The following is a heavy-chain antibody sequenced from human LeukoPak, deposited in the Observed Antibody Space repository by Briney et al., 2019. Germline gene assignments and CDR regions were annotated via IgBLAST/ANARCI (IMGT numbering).Heavy chain of an antibody. CDR3: ARDGQRRDGYNYVDY. Sequence: GGSLRLSCAASGFTFSSYGMHWVRQAPGKGLEWVSYISRNSGSIYYADSVKGRFAISRDNAKNSLNLQMNSLRAEDTAVYYCARDGQRRDGYNYVDYWGQGTLVTVSS. CDR2: ISRNSGSI. V-gene: IGHV3-48*01. J-gene: IGHJ4*02. CDR1: GFTFSSYG. D-gene: IGHD5-24*01.